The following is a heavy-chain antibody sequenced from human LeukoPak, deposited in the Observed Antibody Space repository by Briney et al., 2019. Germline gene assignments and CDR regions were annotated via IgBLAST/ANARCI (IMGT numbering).Heavy chain of an antibody. V-gene: IGHV4-59*01. CDR2: IYYSGST. CDR1: GGSISSYY. D-gene: IGHD3-22*01. J-gene: IGHJ5*02. Sequence: SETLSLTCTVSGGSISSYYWGWIRQPPGKGLEWIGYIYYSGSTNYNPSLKSRVTISVDTPKNQFSLKLSSVTAADTAVYYCAREGGFSSGYLNNWFDPWGQGTLVTVSS. CDR3: AREGGFSSGYLNNWFDP.